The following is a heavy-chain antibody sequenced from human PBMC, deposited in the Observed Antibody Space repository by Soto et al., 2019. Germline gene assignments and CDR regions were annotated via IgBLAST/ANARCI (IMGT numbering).Heavy chain of an antibody. Sequence: SVKVSCKASGYTFTSYGISWVRQAPGRGLEWMGWISAYNGNTNYAQKLQGRVTMTTDTPTSTAYMGLRSLRSDDTAVYYCAREMSSGWYVKFGMDVWGQGTTVTVSS. CDR2: ISAYNGNT. CDR1: GYTFTSYG. V-gene: IGHV1-18*01. CDR3: AREMSSGWYVKFGMDV. J-gene: IGHJ6*02. D-gene: IGHD6-19*01.